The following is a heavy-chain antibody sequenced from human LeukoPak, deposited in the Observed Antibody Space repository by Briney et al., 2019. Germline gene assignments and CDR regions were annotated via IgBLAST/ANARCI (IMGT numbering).Heavy chain of an antibody. CDR1: GGSISNYY. Sequence: SETLSLTCTVSGGSISNYYWSWIRQPAGKGPEWIGRINTSGSTNYNPSLESRVTMSVDTSNNQFSLKLNSVTAADTAVYFCARSRGTALITRFDYWGQGTLVTVSS. CDR2: INTSGST. V-gene: IGHV4-4*07. D-gene: IGHD5-18*01. CDR3: ARSRGTALITRFDY. J-gene: IGHJ4*02.